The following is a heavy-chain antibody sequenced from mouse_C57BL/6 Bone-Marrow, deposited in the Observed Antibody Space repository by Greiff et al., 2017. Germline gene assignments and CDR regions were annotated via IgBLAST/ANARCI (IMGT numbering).Heavy chain of an antibody. CDR1: GYTFTSYW. V-gene: IGHV1-52*01. CDR3: ARDYYYGSSLAY. D-gene: IGHD1-1*01. CDR2: IAPSDSET. Sequence: QVQLQQPGAELVRPGSSVKLSCKASGYTFTSYWMHWVKQRPIQGLEWIGNIAPSDSETHYNQKFKDKATLTVDKSSSTAYMQLSSLTSEDSAVYYCARDYYYGSSLAYWGQGTLVTVSA. J-gene: IGHJ3*01.